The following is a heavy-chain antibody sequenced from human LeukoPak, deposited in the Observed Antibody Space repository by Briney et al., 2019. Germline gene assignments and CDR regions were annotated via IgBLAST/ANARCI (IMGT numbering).Heavy chain of an antibody. CDR2: IYSGGST. CDR1: GFTVSSNY. CDR3: ARGGTYYYDSSGYYSFDY. V-gene: IGHV3-53*01. Sequence: GGSLRLSCAASGFTVSSNYMSWVRQAPGKGLEWVSVIYSGGSTYYADSVKGRFTISRDNSKNTLHLQMNSLRAEDTAVYYCARGGTYYYDSSGYYSFDYWGQGTLVTVSS. J-gene: IGHJ4*02. D-gene: IGHD3-22*01.